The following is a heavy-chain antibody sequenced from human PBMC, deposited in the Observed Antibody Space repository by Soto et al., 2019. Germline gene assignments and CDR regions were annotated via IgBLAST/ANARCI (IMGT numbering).Heavy chain of an antibody. Sequence: SETLSLTCTVSGGSISSSSYYWGWIRQPPGKGLEWIGSIYYSGSTYYNPSPKSRVTISVDTSKNQFSLKLSSVTAADTAVYYCARRERYGTIVATQTPGWFDPWGQGTLVTVSS. CDR1: GGSISSSSYY. CDR3: ARRERYGTIVATQTPGWFDP. J-gene: IGHJ5*02. D-gene: IGHD5-12*01. V-gene: IGHV4-39*01. CDR2: IYYSGST.